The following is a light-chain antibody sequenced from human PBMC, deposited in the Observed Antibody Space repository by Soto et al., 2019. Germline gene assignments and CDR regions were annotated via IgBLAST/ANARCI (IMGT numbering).Light chain of an antibody. Sequence: DIVMTQFPLSLPVTPGEPASISCRSSQSLLHNDGYNFLGWYLQKPGQSPQLLICLGSNRASGVPDRFSGSGSGTDFTLKISRVEADDVGVYYCMQALQIPWTFGQGTKVEIK. V-gene: IGKV2-28*01. CDR2: LGS. CDR3: MQALQIPWT. J-gene: IGKJ1*01. CDR1: QSLLHNDGYNF.